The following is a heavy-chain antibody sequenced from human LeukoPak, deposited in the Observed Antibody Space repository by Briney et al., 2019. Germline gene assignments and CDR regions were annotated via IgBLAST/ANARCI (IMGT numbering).Heavy chain of an antibody. CDR3: ARVIEGIAVAGAPNYYYYYGMDV. Sequence: SQTLSLTCAISGDSVSSNSSAWNWIRQSPSRGLEWLGRTYYRSKWYNDYAVSVKSRITINPDTSKNQFSLQLNSVTPEDTAVYYCARVIEGIAVAGAPNYYYYYGMDVWGQGTLVTVSS. V-gene: IGHV6-1*01. CDR1: GDSVSSNSSA. D-gene: IGHD6-19*01. CDR2: TYYRSKWYN. J-gene: IGHJ6*02.